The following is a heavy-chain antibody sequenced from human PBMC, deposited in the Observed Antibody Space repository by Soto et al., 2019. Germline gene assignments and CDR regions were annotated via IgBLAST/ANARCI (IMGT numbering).Heavy chain of an antibody. V-gene: IGHV3-23*01. CDR2: TSGSGGST. CDR1: GLTFSSYG. CDR3: AKLGFCGSMSCPTFDY. D-gene: IGHD2-2*01. J-gene: IGHJ4*02. Sequence: GGSLRLSCAASGLTFSSYGMSWVRQAPGKGLEWVSATSGSGGSTYYADSVKGRFTTSRDNSKSTLYLHMNSLRAEDTAVYYCAKLGFCGSMSCPTFDYWGQGTLVTVSS.